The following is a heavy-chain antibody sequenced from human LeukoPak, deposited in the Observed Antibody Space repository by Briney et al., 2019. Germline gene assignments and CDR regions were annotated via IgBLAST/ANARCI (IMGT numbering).Heavy chain of an antibody. CDR2: IYSGGST. CDR3: ARVSWRDYDPYYFDY. D-gene: IGHD4-17*01. CDR1: GFTVSSNY. J-gene: IGHJ4*02. V-gene: IGHV3-53*01. Sequence: GGSLRLSCAASGFTVSSNYMSWVRQAPGKGLEWVSVIYSGGSTYYADSVKGRFTISRDNSKNTLYLQMNSLRAEDTAVYYCARVSWRDYDPYYFDYWGQGTLVTVSS.